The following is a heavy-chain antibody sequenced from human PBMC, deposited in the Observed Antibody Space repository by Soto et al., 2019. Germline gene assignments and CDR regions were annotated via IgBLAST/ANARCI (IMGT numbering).Heavy chain of an antibody. CDR3: ARRETTRTHAFDI. CDR1: GVSLTSGNW. J-gene: IGHJ3*02. D-gene: IGHD1-1*01. CDR2: IFHDGTA. Sequence: ASETLSLTCAVSGVSLTSGNWWTWVRQSPQRGLEYIGEIFHDGTANYYPSFERRVAMSVDTSRNQFSLKLTSVTAADTAVYFCARRETTRTHAFDIWGQGTMVTVSS. V-gene: IGHV4-4*02.